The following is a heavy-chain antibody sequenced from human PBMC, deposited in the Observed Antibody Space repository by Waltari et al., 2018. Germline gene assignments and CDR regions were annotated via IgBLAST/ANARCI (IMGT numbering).Heavy chain of an antibody. CDR2: ISYDGSNK. Sequence: QVQLVESGGGVVQPGRSLRLSCAASGFTFSSYGMHWVRQAPGKGLEWVAVISYDGSNKYYADAVKGRFTISRENSKNTLYLQMNSLRAEDTAVYYCAKWREEGDGYPYYFDYWGQGTLVTVSS. J-gene: IGHJ4*02. CDR3: AKWREEGDGYPYYFDY. V-gene: IGHV3-30*18. CDR1: GFTFSSYG. D-gene: IGHD5-12*01.